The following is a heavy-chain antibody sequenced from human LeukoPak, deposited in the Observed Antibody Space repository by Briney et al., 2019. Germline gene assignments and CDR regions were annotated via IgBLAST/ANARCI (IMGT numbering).Heavy chain of an antibody. J-gene: IGHJ4*02. CDR2: IWYDGSNK. Sequence: PGGSLRLSCEASGYTFSSYGFHWVRQAPGKGLEWVAAIWYDGSNKYYADSVQGRFTISRDDSKNTLYLQMNSLRAEDTAVYYCGGITRYYFDYWGQGTLVTVSS. CDR3: GGITRYYFDY. D-gene: IGHD4-23*01. V-gene: IGHV3-33*01. CDR1: GYTFSSYG.